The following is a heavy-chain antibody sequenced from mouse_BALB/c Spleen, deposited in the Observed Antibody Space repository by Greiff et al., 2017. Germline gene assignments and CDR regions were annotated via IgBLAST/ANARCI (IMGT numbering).Heavy chain of an antibody. J-gene: IGHJ4*01. D-gene: IGHD2-3*01. CDR2: INSNGGST. CDR1: GFTFSSYG. Sequence: EVQRVESGGGLVQPGGSLKLSCAASGFTFSSYGMSWVRQTPDKRLELVATINSNGGSTYYPDSVKGRFTISRDNAKNTLYLQMSSLKSEDTAMYYCARDSRLLYYAMDYWGQGTSVTVSS. CDR3: ARDSRLLYYAMDY. V-gene: IGHV5-6-3*01.